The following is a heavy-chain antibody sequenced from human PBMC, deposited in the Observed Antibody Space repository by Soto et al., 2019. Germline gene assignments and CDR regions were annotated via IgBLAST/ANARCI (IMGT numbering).Heavy chain of an antibody. CDR2: ISHSGSI. J-gene: IGHJ5*02. V-gene: IGHV4-39*01. CDR3: TKGYCISTTCYRSWFDP. CDR1: GGSISSNIYY. Sequence: SETLSLTCTVSGGSISSNIYYRGWIRKHPGKGLEWIGSISHSGSIYYNPSLKSRVTLSVDTSTNQFSLNLRSVTAADTAVYYCTKGYCISTTCYRSWFDPWRQGTLVTVSS. D-gene: IGHD2-2*01.